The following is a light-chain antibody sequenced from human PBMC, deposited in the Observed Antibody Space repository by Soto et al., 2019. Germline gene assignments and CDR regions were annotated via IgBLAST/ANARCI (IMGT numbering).Light chain of an antibody. J-gene: IGLJ3*02. CDR2: GVT. CDR1: GSDIGAFNF. V-gene: IGLV2-8*01. Sequence: QSALTQPPSASGSPGQSVTISCTGSGSDIGAFNFVSWYQQHPGKAPKLIIFGVTERPSGVPDRFSGSKSGNTASLTVSGLQADDEAVYYCYSYAGSNIWLFGGGTKLTVL. CDR3: YSYAGSNIWL.